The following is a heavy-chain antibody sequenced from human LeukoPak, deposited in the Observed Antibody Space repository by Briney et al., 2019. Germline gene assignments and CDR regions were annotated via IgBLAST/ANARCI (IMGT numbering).Heavy chain of an antibody. J-gene: IGHJ5*02. CDR1: GDTFNNDW. V-gene: IGHV5-51*01. D-gene: IGHD1-1*01. CDR3: ARQMGGTTSVNWFDP. CDR2: VYPDASRT. Sequence: GESLKISCKGSGDTFNNDWIAWVRQMPGKGLEWMGIVYPDASRTKYNPSFQGQVTISADKSITTAYLQWSSLRASDTAIYCARQMGGTTSVNWFDPWGQGTLVTVSS.